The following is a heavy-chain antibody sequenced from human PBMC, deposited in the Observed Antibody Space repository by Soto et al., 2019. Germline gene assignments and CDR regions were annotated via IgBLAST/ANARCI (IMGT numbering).Heavy chain of an antibody. V-gene: IGHV3-21*01. D-gene: IGHD3-22*01. CDR1: GFTFSSYS. J-gene: IGHJ4*02. Sequence: VGSLRLSCAASGFTFSSYSMNWVRQAPGKGLEWVSSISSSSSYIYYADSVKGRFTISRDNAKNSLYLQMNSLRAEDTAVYYCARDLLVNYYDSSAAEDYWGQGTLVTVSS. CDR3: ARDLLVNYYDSSAAEDY. CDR2: ISSSSSYI.